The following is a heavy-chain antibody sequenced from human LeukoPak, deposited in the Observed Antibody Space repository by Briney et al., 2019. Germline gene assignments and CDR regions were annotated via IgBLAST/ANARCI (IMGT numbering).Heavy chain of an antibody. V-gene: IGHV3-30*18. CDR2: ISYDGSNK. CDR3: AKDGQGLTYYFDY. CDR1: GFTFSSYG. J-gene: IGHJ4*02. Sequence: QAGGSLRLSCAASGFTFSSYGMHWLRQAPGKGLEWVAVISYDGSNKYYADSVKGRFTISRDNSKNTLYLQMHSLRAEDTAVYYCAKDGQGLTYYFDYWGQGTLVTVSS. D-gene: IGHD1-14*01.